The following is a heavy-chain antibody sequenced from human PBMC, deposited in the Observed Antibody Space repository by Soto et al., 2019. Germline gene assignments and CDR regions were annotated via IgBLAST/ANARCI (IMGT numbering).Heavy chain of an antibody. J-gene: IGHJ4*02. Sequence: QVHLVESGGDVVQPGRSLRLSCAASGFTFSFYAMHWVRQAPGKGLELVAVISYNGRNKHYVDSVKGRFTISRDNSQDTLYLQMDSLRPDDTAVYYCARQAKIGDRSQFYFDSWGQGTLVTVSS. CDR3: ARQAKIGDRSQFYFDS. V-gene: IGHV3-30*04. CDR2: ISYNGRNK. D-gene: IGHD3-16*01. CDR1: GFTFSFYA.